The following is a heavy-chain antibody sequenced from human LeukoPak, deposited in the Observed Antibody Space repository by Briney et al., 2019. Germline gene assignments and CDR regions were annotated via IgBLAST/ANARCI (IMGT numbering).Heavy chain of an antibody. D-gene: IGHD2-2*01. CDR1: GFTLSNYW. CDR3: ARDVKVPAAFGYYYYYYMDV. J-gene: IGHJ6*03. Sequence: PGGSLRLSCAASGFTLSNYWMSWIRQVPGKGPEWVANIKQDGSEKYYVDSVKGRFTISRDNAKNSLYLQMDTLRAEDTAVYYCARDVKVPAAFGYYYYYYMDVWGKGTTVTVSS. V-gene: IGHV3-7*01. CDR2: IKQDGSEK.